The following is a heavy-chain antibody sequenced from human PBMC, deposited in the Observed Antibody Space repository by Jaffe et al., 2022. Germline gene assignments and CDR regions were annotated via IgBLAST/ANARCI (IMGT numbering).Heavy chain of an antibody. Sequence: QVQLVQSGAEVKKPGSSVKVSCKASGGTFSSYAISWVRQAPGQGLEWMGGIIPIFGTANYAQKFQGRVTITADESTSTAYMELSSLRSEDTAVYYCARSSGMRGLHLGELSLYSENREFDYWGQGTLVTVSS. CDR3: ARSSGMRGLHLGELSLYSENREFDY. CDR1: GGTFSSYA. J-gene: IGHJ4*02. CDR2: IIPIFGTA. V-gene: IGHV1-69*01. D-gene: IGHD3-16*02.